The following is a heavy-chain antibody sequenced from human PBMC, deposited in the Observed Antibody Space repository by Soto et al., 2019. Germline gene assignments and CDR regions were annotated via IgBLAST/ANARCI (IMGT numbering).Heavy chain of an antibody. Sequence: QLHLVQSGAVVKKPGASVTVSCSASGYPVTAYYMHWVRQAPGRGLEWMGGINPATGAAKYTQTFQGRGPMTRDTAPGTVFMELSGLTSEDTAVFYCARGGGVGVAGSAAFDMWGQGTLVTVSS. CDR2: INPATGAA. V-gene: IGHV1-2*02. J-gene: IGHJ3*02. CDR1: GYPVTAYY. CDR3: ARGGGVGVAGSAAFDM. D-gene: IGHD3-3*01.